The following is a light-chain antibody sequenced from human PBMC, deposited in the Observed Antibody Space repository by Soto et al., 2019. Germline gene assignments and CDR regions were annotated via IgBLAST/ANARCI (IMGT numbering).Light chain of an antibody. CDR3: ATWDDSLNGYV. V-gene: IGLV2-11*01. J-gene: IGLJ1*01. CDR1: NY. CDR2: HVS. Sequence: QSVLTQPRSVSGSPGQSVTISCTGTNYVSWYQQHPGKAPKLLIYHVSKRPSGVPDRFSGSKSGNTASLTISGLQAEDEADYYCATWDDSLNGYVFGTGTKVTVL.